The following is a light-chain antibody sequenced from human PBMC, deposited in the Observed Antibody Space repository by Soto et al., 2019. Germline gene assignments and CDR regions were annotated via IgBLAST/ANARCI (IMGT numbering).Light chain of an antibody. CDR3: QQSGSSEII. Sequence: ENVLTQSPGTLSLSPGDRATLFCRARQSLTNPYIAWYQQKPGQAPRLLIYDISSRATGIPDRFSGIVSGTDGTITLTRLEKEDGSVFDGQQSGSSEIIFGQGTRLEIK. CDR2: DIS. J-gene: IGKJ5*01. CDR1: QSLTNPY. V-gene: IGKV3-20*01.